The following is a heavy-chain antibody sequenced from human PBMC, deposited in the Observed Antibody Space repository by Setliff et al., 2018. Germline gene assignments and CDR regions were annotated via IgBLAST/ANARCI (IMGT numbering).Heavy chain of an antibody. CDR2: ISVYTGNT. CDR3: SRLVRYCTTTSCQRLSGDEY. CDR1: GYTFSHSG. J-gene: IGHJ4*02. V-gene: IGHV1-18*01. Sequence: ASVKVSCKASGYTFSHSGITWVRQAPGQGLEWMGWISVYTGNTNYAHKLQDRVTMTTDTSTGTAYMELRSLTSDDTAVYYCSRLVRYCTTTSCQRLSGDEYWGQGTVVTVSS. D-gene: IGHD2-2*01.